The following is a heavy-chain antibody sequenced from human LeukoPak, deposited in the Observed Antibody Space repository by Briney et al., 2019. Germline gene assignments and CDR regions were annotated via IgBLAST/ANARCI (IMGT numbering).Heavy chain of an antibody. CDR1: GFTFSSYG. J-gene: IGHJ4*02. Sequence: GGSLRLSCAASGFTFSSYGMHWVRQTPGKGLEWVAIIWSDGSNKYYADSVKGRFTISRDNSKNTLYLQMNSLRAEDAAVYYCARGSGSFSGGFDYWGQGTLVTVSS. D-gene: IGHD1-26*01. V-gene: IGHV3-33*01. CDR2: IWSDGSNK. CDR3: ARGSGSFSGGFDY.